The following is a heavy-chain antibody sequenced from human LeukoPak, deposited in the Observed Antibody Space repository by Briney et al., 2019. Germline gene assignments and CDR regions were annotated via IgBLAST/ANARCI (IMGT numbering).Heavy chain of an antibody. D-gene: IGHD5-24*01. V-gene: IGHV1-2*02. CDR2: INPNSGGT. CDR3: ARVMRATISYYYYYMDV. CDR1: GYTFTGYY. J-gene: IGHJ6*03. Sequence: ASVKVSCKASGYTFTGYYMHWVRQAPGQGLEWMGWINPNSGGTNYAQKFQGRVTMTRDTSISTAYMELRSLRSDDTAVYYCARVMRATISYYYYYMDVWGKGTTVTISS.